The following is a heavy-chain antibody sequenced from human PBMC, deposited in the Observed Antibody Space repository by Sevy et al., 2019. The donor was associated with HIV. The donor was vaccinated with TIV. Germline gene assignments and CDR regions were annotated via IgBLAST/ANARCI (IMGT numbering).Heavy chain of an antibody. D-gene: IGHD3-22*01. V-gene: IGHV3-53*01. CDR2: IYSGDST. CDR3: ARLSVHYYDSSGYYTTGHAFDI. Sequence: GGSLRLSCAASGFSVSNSYMSWVRQAPGKGLQWVSVIYSGDSTYYTDSVKGRFTISRDNSKNTLYLQMNSLRAEDTALYYCARLSVHYYDSSGYYTTGHAFDIWGQGTMVTVS. J-gene: IGHJ3*02. CDR1: GFSVSNSY.